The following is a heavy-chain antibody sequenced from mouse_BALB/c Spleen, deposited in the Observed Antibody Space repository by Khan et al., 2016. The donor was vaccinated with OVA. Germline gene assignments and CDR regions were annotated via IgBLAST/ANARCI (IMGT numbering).Heavy chain of an antibody. Sequence: VQLQESGAELAKPGASVKMSCKASCYTFTSYWMHWVKQRPGQGLEWIGYINPSTDYTEYNQKFKDKATLTVDKSSSTAYMQLTSLTSEDSAVYYCVNHGSSSAWFTYWGQGTLVTVSA. CDR1: CYTFTSYW. CDR2: INPSTDYT. J-gene: IGHJ3*01. CDR3: VNHGSSSAWFTY. D-gene: IGHD1-1*01. V-gene: IGHV1-7*01.